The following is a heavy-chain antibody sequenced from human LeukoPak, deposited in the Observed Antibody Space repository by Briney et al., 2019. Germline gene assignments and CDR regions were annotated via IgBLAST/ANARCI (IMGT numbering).Heavy chain of an antibody. CDR3: ARGPYYYDSSGYGPHDY. J-gene: IGHJ4*02. Sequence: ASVKVSCKASGYTFTSYGISWVRQAPGQGLEWMGWINPNSGGTNYAQKFQGRVTMTRDTSISTAYMELSRLRSDDTAVYYCARGPYYYDSSGYGPHDYWGQGTLVTVSS. V-gene: IGHV1-2*02. CDR1: GYTFTSYG. D-gene: IGHD3-22*01. CDR2: INPNSGGT.